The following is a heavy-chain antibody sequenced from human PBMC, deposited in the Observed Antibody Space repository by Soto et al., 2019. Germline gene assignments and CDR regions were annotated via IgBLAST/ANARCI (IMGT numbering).Heavy chain of an antibody. CDR1: GGSISSYY. D-gene: IGHD3-10*01. J-gene: IGHJ3*02. V-gene: IGHV4-59*01. CDR2: IYYSGST. CDR3: AREAGWFGDAFDI. Sequence: SETLSLTCTVSGGSISSYYWSWIRQPPGKGLEWIGYIYYSGSTNYNPSLKSRVTISVDTSKNQFSLKLSSVTAADTAVYYCAREAGWFGDAFDIWGQGTMVTVSS.